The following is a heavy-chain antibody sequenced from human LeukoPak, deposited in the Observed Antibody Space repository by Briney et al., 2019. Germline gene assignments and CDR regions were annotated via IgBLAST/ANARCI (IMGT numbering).Heavy chain of an antibody. CDR2: ITESSDNT. CDR1: GLTFSSYA. CDR3: VSFYETY. V-gene: IGHV3-23*01. Sequence: GGSLRLSCAASGLTFSSYAMTWVRQAPGKGLEWVSTITESSDNTHYTESVKGRFTFSRDNSRNTMYLQMNSLRAEGTAVYYCVSFYETYWGRGTLVTVSS. J-gene: IGHJ4*02. D-gene: IGHD2/OR15-2a*01.